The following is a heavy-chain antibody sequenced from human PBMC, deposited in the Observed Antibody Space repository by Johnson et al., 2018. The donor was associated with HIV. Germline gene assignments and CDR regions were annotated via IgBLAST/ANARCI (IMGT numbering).Heavy chain of an antibody. D-gene: IGHD3-10*01. CDR1: GFTVSNNY. J-gene: IGHJ3*02. Sequence: VQLVESGGGLVQPGGSLRLSCAASGFTVSNNYMSWVRQAPGKGLEWVSVIYSGGSIKYYADSVKGRFTISRDNSKNTVSLQMNSLRAEDTAVYYCARHRAAVLWFREGDTFDIWGQGTMVTVSS. CDR3: ARHRAAVLWFREGDTFDI. CDR2: IYSGGSIK. V-gene: IGHV3-66*04.